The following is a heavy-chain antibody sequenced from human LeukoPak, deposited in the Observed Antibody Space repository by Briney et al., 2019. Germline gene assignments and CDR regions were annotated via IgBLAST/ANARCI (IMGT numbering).Heavy chain of an antibody. CDR1: GFTFSSHE. V-gene: IGHV3-23*01. D-gene: IGHD6-13*01. CDR3: AKDSAPGIAADDY. CDR2: ISGSGERT. Sequence: GGSLRLSCAASGFTFSSHELNWVRQAPNKGMEWVSAISGSGERTHYADSVKGRFTISRDNSRNILYLQMNNLGAEDTAIYYCAKDSAPGIAADDYWGQGTLVTVSS. J-gene: IGHJ4*02.